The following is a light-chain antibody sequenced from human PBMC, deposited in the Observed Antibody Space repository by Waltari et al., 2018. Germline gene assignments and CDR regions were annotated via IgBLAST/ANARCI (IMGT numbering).Light chain of an antibody. J-gene: IGLJ1*01. CDR3: CSYAGSGTYV. CDR1: SSDVGVYNY. CDR2: DVS. Sequence: QSALTQPASVSGSPGPSITISCTGTSSDVGVYNYVSWYQQHPGKAPKLMIYDVSERPSGVSNRFSGSKSANTASLTIAGLQAEDEADYYCCSYAGSGTYVFGTGTKVTVL. V-gene: IGLV2-23*02.